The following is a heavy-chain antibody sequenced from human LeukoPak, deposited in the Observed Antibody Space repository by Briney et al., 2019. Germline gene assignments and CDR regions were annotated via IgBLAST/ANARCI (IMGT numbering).Heavy chain of an antibody. J-gene: IGHJ3*02. CDR2: ISWNSGSI. CDR3: AKGVVTQPYDAFDI. V-gene: IGHV3-9*01. CDR1: GFTFSSYG. D-gene: IGHD4-23*01. Sequence: GGSLRLSCAASGFTFSSYGMTWVRQAPGKGLEWVSGISWNSGSIGYADSVKGRFTISRDNAKNSLYLQMNRLRAEDTALYYCAKGVVTQPYDAFDIWGQGTMVTVSS.